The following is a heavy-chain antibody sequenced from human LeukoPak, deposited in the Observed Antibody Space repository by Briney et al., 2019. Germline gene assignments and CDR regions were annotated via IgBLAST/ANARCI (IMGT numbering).Heavy chain of an antibody. CDR2: IYHSGST. V-gene: IGHV4-38-2*02. Sequence: SETLSLTCTVSGYSISSGYYWGWIRQPPGKGLDWIGTIYHSGSTYYNPSLKSRVTISVDTSKNQFSLKLTSVTAADTAVYYCARVRGYCSSTICYRYYFDYWGQGTLVTVSS. J-gene: IGHJ4*02. D-gene: IGHD2-2*01. CDR1: GYSISSGYY. CDR3: ARVRGYCSSTICYRYYFDY.